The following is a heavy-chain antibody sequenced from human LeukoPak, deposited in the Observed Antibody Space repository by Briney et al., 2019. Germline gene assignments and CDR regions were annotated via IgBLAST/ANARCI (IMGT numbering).Heavy chain of an antibody. CDR3: ARVDSRWFDP. CDR2: IYSGGST. CDR1: GFTVSSNY. Sequence: GGSLRLSCAASGFTVSSNYMSWVRQAPGKGLEWVSVIYSGGSTYYADSVKGRFTISRDNSKNTLYPQMNSLRAEDTAVYYCARVDSRWFDPWGQGTLVTVSS. J-gene: IGHJ5*02. V-gene: IGHV3-53*01.